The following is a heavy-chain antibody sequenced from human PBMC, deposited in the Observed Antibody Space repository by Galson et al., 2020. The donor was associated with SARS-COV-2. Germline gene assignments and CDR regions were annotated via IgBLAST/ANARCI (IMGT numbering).Heavy chain of an antibody. Sequence: VGSLRLSCAASGFTFSSYGMHWVRQAPGKGLEWVAVIWYDGSNKYYADSVKGRFTISRDKSKNTLYLQMNSLRAEDTAVYYCAGDDLQQPPYDYYGMGVWGGGTTVTVSS. CDR2: IWYDGSNK. CDR3: AGDDLQQPPYDYYGMGV. V-gene: IGHV3-33*01. CDR1: GFTFSSYG. J-gene: IGHJ6*04. D-gene: IGHD6-13*01.